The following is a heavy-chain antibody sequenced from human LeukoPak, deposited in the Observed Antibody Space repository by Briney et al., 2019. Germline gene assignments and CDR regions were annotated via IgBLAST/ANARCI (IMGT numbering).Heavy chain of an antibody. CDR2: ISTSSSYI. D-gene: IGHD2-2*01. V-gene: IGHV3-21*01. Sequence: GGSLRLSCAASGFAFSTSNMNWVRQAPGKGLEWVSSISTSSSYISYTGSVKGRFTISRDNAKNSLYLQMNSLRAEDTAMYYCARGRGSSRDFDYWGQGTLVTVSS. CDR1: GFAFSTSN. CDR3: ARGRGSSRDFDY. J-gene: IGHJ4*02.